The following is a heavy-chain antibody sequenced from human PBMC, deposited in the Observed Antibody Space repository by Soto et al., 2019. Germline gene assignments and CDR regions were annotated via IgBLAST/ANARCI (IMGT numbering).Heavy chain of an antibody. CDR2: ISGSGGGT. Sequence: EEQLLESGGGLVQPGGSLRLSCAASRFTFTRSPMSWVRQAPVRGLEWVSAISGSGGGTYYADSVKGRFTISRDNSKNTLYLQMNSLRDEDTAVYYCVKRGTVTTDYDGMDVWGQGTTVTVSS. CDR3: VKRGTVTTDYDGMDV. V-gene: IGHV3-23*01. J-gene: IGHJ6*02. D-gene: IGHD4-17*01. CDR1: RFTFTRSP.